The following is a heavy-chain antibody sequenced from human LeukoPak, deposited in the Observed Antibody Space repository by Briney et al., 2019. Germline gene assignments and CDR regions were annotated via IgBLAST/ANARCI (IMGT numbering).Heavy chain of an antibody. CDR2: ISHDGEKT. J-gene: IGHJ5*02. D-gene: IGHD4-23*01. Sequence: GTSLRLSCAASGVPFSLYSMHWVRQAAGKGLECVAIISHDGEKTFYSESVRGRFTISRDNWKNTMSLQMDSLRPEDTAMYHCARIGHGWTYGGGLDPWGQGTLVIV. V-gene: IGHV3-30*04. CDR1: GVPFSLYS. CDR3: ARIGHGWTYGGGLDP.